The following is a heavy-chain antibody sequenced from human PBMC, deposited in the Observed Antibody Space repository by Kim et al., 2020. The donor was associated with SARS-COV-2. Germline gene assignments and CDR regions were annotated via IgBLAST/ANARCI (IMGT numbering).Heavy chain of an antibody. CDR1: EFSFTSYW. CDR3: ASYNSSNSRGRNDY. J-gene: IGHJ4*02. V-gene: IGHV3-74*01. Sequence: GGSLRLSCAASEFSFTSYWMHWVRQVPGKGLVWVSRINSDGSSTSYADSVKGRFTISRDNAKNTLYLQMRSLRVEDTALYYCASYNSSNSRGRNDYWGQG. D-gene: IGHD6-6*01. CDR2: INSDGSST.